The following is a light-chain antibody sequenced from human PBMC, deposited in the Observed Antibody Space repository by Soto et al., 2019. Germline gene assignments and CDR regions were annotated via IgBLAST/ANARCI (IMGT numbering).Light chain of an antibody. Sequence: DIQMTQSPSSLSASVGDRVTITCRASQSIRNYLNWYQQKPGKAPKLLIYAASSLQSGVPSRFSGSGSGTDFTLTISSLQPEDFATYYCQQSDSIPLTFGQGTKLEIK. CDR2: AAS. CDR3: QQSDSIPLT. J-gene: IGKJ2*01. CDR1: QSIRNY. V-gene: IGKV1-39*01.